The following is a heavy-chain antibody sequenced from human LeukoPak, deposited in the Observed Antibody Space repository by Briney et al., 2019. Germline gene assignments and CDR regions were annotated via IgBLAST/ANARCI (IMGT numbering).Heavy chain of an antibody. CDR3: AKAGFCSGGSCYYYYYGMDV. CDR2: INSDGSST. CDR1: GFTFSSYW. J-gene: IGHJ6*02. V-gene: IGHV3-74*01. D-gene: IGHD2-15*01. Sequence: PGGSLRLSCAASGFTFSSYWMHWVRQAPGKGLVWVSRINSDGSSTYYADSVKGRFTISRDNSKNTLYLQMNSLRAEDTAVYYCAKAGFCSGGSCYYYYYGMDVWGQGTTVTVSS.